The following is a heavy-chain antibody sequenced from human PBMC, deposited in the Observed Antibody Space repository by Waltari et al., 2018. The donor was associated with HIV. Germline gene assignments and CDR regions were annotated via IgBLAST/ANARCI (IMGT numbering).Heavy chain of an antibody. D-gene: IGHD3-10*01. J-gene: IGHJ4*02. V-gene: IGHV3-48*02. Sequence: EVQLVEPGGGLVQPGGALRRPCAACGLTSGSYNFNWVRQAPGKGLEWVSYISSSSDTIYYADSVKGRFTISRDNAKNSLYLQMNSLRDEDTAVYYCTRDRTYGPLRYFDYWRQGTLVTVSS. CDR1: GLTSGSYN. CDR2: ISSSSDTI. CDR3: TRDRTYGPLRYFDY.